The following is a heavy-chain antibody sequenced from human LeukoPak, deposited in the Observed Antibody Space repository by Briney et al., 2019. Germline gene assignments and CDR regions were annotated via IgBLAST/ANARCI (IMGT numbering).Heavy chain of an antibody. J-gene: IGHJ5*02. V-gene: IGHV3-74*01. Sequence: QPGGSLRLSCVASGFTFTNYGMMWVRQAPGKGLVWVSRISRDGSSTSYADSVKGRFTISRDNAKNTLYLQMNSLRAEDTAVYYCASATDDSSGYDVSGFDPWGQGTLVTVSS. D-gene: IGHD3-22*01. CDR3: ASATDDSSGYDVSGFDP. CDR2: ISRDGSST. CDR1: GFTFTNYG.